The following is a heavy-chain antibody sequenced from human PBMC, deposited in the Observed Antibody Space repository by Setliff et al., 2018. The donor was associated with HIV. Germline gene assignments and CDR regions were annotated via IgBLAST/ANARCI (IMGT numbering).Heavy chain of an antibody. D-gene: IGHD1-26*01. CDR2: IYTSGST. J-gene: IGHJ2*01. CDR1: GGSISSGSYY. CDR3: ARDYSGNYYGYFDL. Sequence: PSETLSLTCTVSGGSISSGSYYWSWIRQPAGKGLEWIGRIYTSGSTNYNPSLKSRVTISVDTSKNQFSLKLSPVTAADTAVYYCARDYSGNYYGYFDLWGRGTLVTVSS. V-gene: IGHV4-61*02.